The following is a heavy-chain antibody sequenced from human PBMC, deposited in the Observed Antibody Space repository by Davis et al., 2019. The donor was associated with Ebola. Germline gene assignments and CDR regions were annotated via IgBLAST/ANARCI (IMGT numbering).Heavy chain of an antibody. CDR2: INHSGST. CDR3: TTVPVCALAAHGYNPSLKSRVTISVDTSKNQFSLKLSSVTAADTAVYYCARVSVWGIAARGYNWFDP. V-gene: IGHV4-34*01. D-gene: IGHD5-24*01. CDR1: GGSFSGYY. Sequence: GSLRLSCAVYGGSFSGYYWSWIRQPPGKGLEWIGEINHSGSTNYNPSLKSRVTISVDTSKNQFSLKLRSVTAAAPAVYHCTTVPVCALAAHGYNPSLKSRVTISVDTSKNQFSLKLSSVTAADTAVYYCARVSVWGIAARGYNWFDPWGQGTLVTVSS. J-gene: IGHJ5*02.